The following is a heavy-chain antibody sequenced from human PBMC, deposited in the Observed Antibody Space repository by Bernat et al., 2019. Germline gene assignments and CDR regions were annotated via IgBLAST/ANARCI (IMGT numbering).Heavy chain of an antibody. D-gene: IGHD3-22*01. V-gene: IGHV3-48*01. Sequence: EVQLVESGGGLVQPGGSLRLSCAASGFSFSSYNMNWVRQAPGKGLEGVSYISSRSSTIHYADSVKGRFTISRDNAKSSLYLQMNSLRAEDTAVYYCARGDDSSGYYLDYWGQGTLVTVSS. CDR2: ISSRSSTI. J-gene: IGHJ4*02. CDR1: GFSFSSYN. CDR3: ARGDDSSGYYLDY.